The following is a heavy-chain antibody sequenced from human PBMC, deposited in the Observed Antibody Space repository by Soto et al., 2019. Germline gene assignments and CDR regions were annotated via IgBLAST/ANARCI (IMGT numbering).Heavy chain of an antibody. V-gene: IGHV3-23*01. Sequence: ELQLLESGGGLVQPGGSLRLSCAASGFTVSSCAMSWVRQAPGKGLEWVSAITNSGGSTYYADSVKGRFTISRDNPKNTLYLQMDSLRAEDTAVYYCASQMEAAGTAYWGQGSLVTVFS. CDR1: GFTVSSCA. CDR3: ASQMEAAGTAY. J-gene: IGHJ4*02. CDR2: ITNSGGST. D-gene: IGHD6-13*01.